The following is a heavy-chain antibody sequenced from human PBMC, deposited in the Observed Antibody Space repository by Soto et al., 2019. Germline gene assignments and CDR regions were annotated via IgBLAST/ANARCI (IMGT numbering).Heavy chain of an antibody. J-gene: IGHJ6*02. D-gene: IGHD3-3*01. Sequence: GGSLRLSCAASGFTFSSYDMHWVRQATGKGLEWVSAIGTAGDTYYPGSVKGRFTISRENAKNSLYLQMNSLRAGDTAVYYSARASLNTIFGVVNYYYGMDVWGQGTTVTVSS. CDR3: ARASLNTIFGVVNYYYGMDV. V-gene: IGHV3-13*01. CDR1: GFTFSSYD. CDR2: IGTAGDT.